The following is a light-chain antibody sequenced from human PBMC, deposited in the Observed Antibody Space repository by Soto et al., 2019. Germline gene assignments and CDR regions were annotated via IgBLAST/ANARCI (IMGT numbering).Light chain of an antibody. CDR3: QQYYSYPRT. V-gene: IGKV1-8*01. J-gene: IGKJ3*01. CDR2: AAS. Sequence: AIRMTQSPSSLSASTGDRVTITCRASQGISSYLAWYQQKPGKAPKLLIYAASTLQSGVPSRFSGSGSGTDFTLTIICLQSEDFATYYCQQYYSYPRTFGPGTKVDIK. CDR1: QGISSY.